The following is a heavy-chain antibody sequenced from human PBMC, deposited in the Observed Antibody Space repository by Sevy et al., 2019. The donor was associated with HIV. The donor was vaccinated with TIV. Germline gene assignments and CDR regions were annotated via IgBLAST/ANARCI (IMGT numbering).Heavy chain of an antibody. V-gene: IGHV3-11*01. CDR3: ARDSMKWLQSHLDY. CDR2: ISTSGTDM. CDR1: GFNFSDYF. Sequence: GGSLRLSCTAYGFNFSDYFMTWVRQAPGKDLEWISYISTSGTDMYYADSVQGRFTISRDNTKNSLYLQMNSLTAEDTAVYYCARDSMKWLQSHLDYWGQGALVTVSS. J-gene: IGHJ4*02. D-gene: IGHD5-12*01.